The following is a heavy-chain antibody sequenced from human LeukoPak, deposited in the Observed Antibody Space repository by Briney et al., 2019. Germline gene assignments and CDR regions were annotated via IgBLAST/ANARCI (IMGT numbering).Heavy chain of an antibody. CDR2: INHSGST. D-gene: IGHD2-2*01. CDR1: GGSFSGYY. Sequence: SETLSLTGAVYGGSFSGYYWSWIRQPPGKGLEWIGEINHSGSTNYNPSLKSRVTISVDTSQNQFSLKLSSVTAAATAVYYCASQYKKYCSSTSCYAGYWYFDLWGRGTLVTVSS. J-gene: IGHJ2*01. V-gene: IGHV4-34*01. CDR3: ASQYKKYCSSTSCYAGYWYFDL.